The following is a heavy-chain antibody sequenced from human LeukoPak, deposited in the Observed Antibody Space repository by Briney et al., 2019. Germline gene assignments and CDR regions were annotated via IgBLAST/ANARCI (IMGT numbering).Heavy chain of an antibody. Sequence: GGSLRLSCAASGFTFSNFWMHWVRQAPGKGLEWVSAISGSGGSTYYADSVKGRFTISRDNSKNTLYLQMNSLRAEDAAVYYCAKEGPLSGWGFDYWGQGTLVTVSS. V-gene: IGHV3-23*01. J-gene: IGHJ4*02. CDR3: AKEGPLSGWGFDY. D-gene: IGHD6-19*01. CDR2: ISGSGGST. CDR1: GFTFSNFW.